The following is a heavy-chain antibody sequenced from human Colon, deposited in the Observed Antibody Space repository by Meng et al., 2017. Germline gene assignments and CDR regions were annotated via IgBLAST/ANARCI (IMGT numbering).Heavy chain of an antibody. D-gene: IGHD4-23*01. CDR1: GIYIGTGDYF. Sequence: QVHLQGSGPGLVKPSQTLSLTCDISGIYIGTGDYFSWIRQFPGKGLEWIGHVYYSGNTYYNPSLKSRVTISLDKSKNQFSLKVSYMTAADTAVYFCARVPTTVDPFESWGQGTLVTVSS. V-gene: IGHV4-31*11. J-gene: IGHJ4*02. CDR3: ARVPTTVDPFES. CDR2: VYYSGNT.